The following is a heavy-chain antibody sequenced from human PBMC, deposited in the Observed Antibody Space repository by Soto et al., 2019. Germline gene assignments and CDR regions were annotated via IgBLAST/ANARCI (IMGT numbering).Heavy chain of an antibody. J-gene: IGHJ5*01. D-gene: IGHD1-26*01. CDR3: ARWVGASNWFDP. Sequence: QVQLVQSGAEVKEPGASVKVSCKASGYTFSGYHIHWVRQAPGQGLEWMGWINTNNGDTNYAQKFRGWVTITRDTSINTAYVEMSRLRSDDTAVYYCARWVGASNWFDPWGQGTLVTVSS. CDR2: INTNNGDT. V-gene: IGHV1-2*04. CDR1: GYTFSGYH.